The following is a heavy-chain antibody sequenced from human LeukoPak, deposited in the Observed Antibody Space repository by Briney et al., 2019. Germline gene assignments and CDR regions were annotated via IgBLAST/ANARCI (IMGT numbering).Heavy chain of an antibody. CDR1: GFTFSSYE. J-gene: IGHJ5*02. CDR2: ISSSGSTI. Sequence: RPGGSLRLSCAASGFTFSSYEMNWVRQAPGKGLEWVSYISSSGSTIYYADSVKGRFTNSRDNAGSSLYLQMNSLRVEDSAMYYCAIEPSYDVTSWGQGTLVTVSS. D-gene: IGHD3-16*01. CDR3: AIEPSYDVTS. V-gene: IGHV3-48*03.